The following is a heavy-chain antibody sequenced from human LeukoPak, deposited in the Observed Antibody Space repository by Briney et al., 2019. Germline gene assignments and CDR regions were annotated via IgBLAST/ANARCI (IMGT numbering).Heavy chain of an antibody. V-gene: IGHV1-18*01. Sequence: ASVKVSCKASGYTFTSYGISWVRQAPGQGLEWMGWISAYNGNTNYAQKPQGRVTMTTDTSTSTAYMELRSLRSDDTAVYYCARDPLGYCSSTSCYAGWYFDLWGRGTLVTVSS. CDR1: GYTFTSYG. CDR2: ISAYNGNT. D-gene: IGHD2-2*01. J-gene: IGHJ2*01. CDR3: ARDPLGYCSSTSCYAGWYFDL.